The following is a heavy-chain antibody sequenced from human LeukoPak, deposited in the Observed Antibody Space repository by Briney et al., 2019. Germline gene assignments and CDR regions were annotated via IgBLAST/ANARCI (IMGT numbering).Heavy chain of an antibody. V-gene: IGHV3-21*01. CDR2: ISSGSRYK. CDR1: GFSFSGYR. Sequence: GGSLRLSCTASGFSFSGYRMNWVRQAPGKGLEWVSFISSGSRYKDYADSVKGRFTISRDNAQKSVFLQMDSLRAEDTAVYYCASEYPDYWGQGTLVTVSS. J-gene: IGHJ4*02. CDR3: ASEYPDY.